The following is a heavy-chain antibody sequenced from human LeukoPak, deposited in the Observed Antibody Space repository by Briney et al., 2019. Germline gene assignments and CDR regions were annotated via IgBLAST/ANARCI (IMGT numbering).Heavy chain of an antibody. Sequence: SETLSLTCAVYGGSFSGYYWSWIRQPPGKGLEWIGEINHSGSTNYNPSLKSRVTISVDTSKNQFSLKLNSVTAADTAVYYCARGRSYYDFWSGYLDYWGQGTLVTVSS. CDR2: INHSGST. J-gene: IGHJ4*02. CDR3: ARGRSYYDFWSGYLDY. V-gene: IGHV4-34*01. D-gene: IGHD3-3*01. CDR1: GGSFSGYY.